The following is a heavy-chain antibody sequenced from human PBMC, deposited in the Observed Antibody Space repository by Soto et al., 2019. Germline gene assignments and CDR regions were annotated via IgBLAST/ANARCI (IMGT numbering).Heavy chain of an antibody. Sequence: QVQLQESGPGLVKPSGTLSLTCAVSGGSISSSNWWSWVRQPPGKGLEWNGEIFHNGNTYSNPSLTGRVTMSVDKSKNQFSLNLNSVTAADTAVYYCASRTYAMDVWGQGTTVTVSS. CDR2: IFHNGNT. V-gene: IGHV4-4*02. J-gene: IGHJ6*02. CDR1: GGSISSSNW. CDR3: ASRTYAMDV.